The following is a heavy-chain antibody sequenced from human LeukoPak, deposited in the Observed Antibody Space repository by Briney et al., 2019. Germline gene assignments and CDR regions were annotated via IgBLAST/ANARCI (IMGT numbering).Heavy chain of an antibody. Sequence: ASVKVSCKASGYTFTSYGISWVRQAPGQGLEWMGWISAYNGNTNYAQKLQGRVTMTTDTSTSTAYMELRSLRPDDTAVYYCAVLIFPNCSSTSCVDAFDIWGQGTMVTVSS. CDR2: ISAYNGNT. CDR3: AVLIFPNCSSTSCVDAFDI. J-gene: IGHJ3*02. V-gene: IGHV1-18*01. D-gene: IGHD2-2*01. CDR1: GYTFTSYG.